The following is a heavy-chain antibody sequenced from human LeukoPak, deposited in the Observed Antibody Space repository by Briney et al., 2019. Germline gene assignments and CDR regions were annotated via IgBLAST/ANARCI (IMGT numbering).Heavy chain of an antibody. CDR3: ERGRTEFNY. Sequence: SETLSLTCTVSGGSISSYYWSWIRQPPGKGLEWIGYIYYSGSTNYNPSLKSRVTISVDTSKNQFSLKLSSVTAADTAVYYCERGRTEFNYWGQGTLVTVSS. D-gene: IGHD1-14*01. V-gene: IGHV4-59*01. J-gene: IGHJ4*02. CDR1: GGSISSYY. CDR2: IYYSGST.